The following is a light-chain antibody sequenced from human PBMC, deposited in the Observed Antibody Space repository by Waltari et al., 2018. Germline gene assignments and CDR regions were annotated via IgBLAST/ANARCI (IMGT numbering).Light chain of an antibody. V-gene: IGKV3-15*01. CDR3: QQYNNWPPMT. Sequence: EVVMTQSPATLSVSPGERATLSCRASQSVSSNLAWYQQKPGQAPRLLISDASTRATGIPARVSGSGSGTEFTLTISSLQSEDFAVYYCQQYNNWPPMTFGQGTKVEIK. J-gene: IGKJ1*01. CDR1: QSVSSN. CDR2: DAS.